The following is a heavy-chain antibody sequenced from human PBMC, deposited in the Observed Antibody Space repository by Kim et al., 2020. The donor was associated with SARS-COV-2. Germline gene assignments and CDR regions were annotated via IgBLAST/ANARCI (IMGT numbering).Heavy chain of an antibody. V-gene: IGHV4-34*01. CDR3: ARGFSITMALFLAFDI. D-gene: IGHD3-10*01. CDR1: GGSFSGYY. CDR2: INHSGST. J-gene: IGHJ3*02. Sequence: SETLSLTCAVYGGSFSGYYWSWIRQPPGKGLEWIGEINHSGSTNYNPSLKSRVTISVDTSKNQFSLKLSSVTAADTAVYYCARGFSITMALFLAFDIWGQGTMVTVSS.